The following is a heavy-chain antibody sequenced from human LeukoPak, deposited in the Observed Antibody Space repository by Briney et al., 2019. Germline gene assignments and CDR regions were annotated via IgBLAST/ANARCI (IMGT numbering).Heavy chain of an antibody. CDR2: IYYSGST. J-gene: IGHJ5*02. CDR3: ARGVCSGGSCRNWFDP. CDR1: GGSISSYY. V-gene: IGHV4-59*01. Sequence: SETLSLTCTVSGGSISSYYWSWIRQPSGKGLEWIGYIYYSGSTNYNPSLKSRVTISVDTSKNQFSLKLSSVTAADTAVYYCARGVCSGGSCRNWFDPWGQGTLVTVSS. D-gene: IGHD2-15*01.